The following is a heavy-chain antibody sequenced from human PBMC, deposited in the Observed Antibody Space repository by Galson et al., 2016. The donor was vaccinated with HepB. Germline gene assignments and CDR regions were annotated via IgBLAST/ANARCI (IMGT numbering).Heavy chain of an antibody. CDR2: INPDGSDT. CDR3: VRGVEWGEVRGDN. J-gene: IGHJ4*02. CDR1: GFTFNSHW. D-gene: IGHD1-26*01. Sequence: SLRLSCAASGFTFNSHWMHWVRQAPGKGLLWVSRINPDGSDTIYADFVKGRFTIYRDNAKNTLYLQLNSLRAEDTAMYYCVRGVEWGEVRGDNWGQGTLVTVSS. V-gene: IGHV3-74*01.